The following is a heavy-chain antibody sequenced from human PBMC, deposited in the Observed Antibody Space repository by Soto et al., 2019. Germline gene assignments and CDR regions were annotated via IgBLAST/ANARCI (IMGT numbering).Heavy chain of an antibody. D-gene: IGHD3-16*02. CDR3: ARGPGIMITFGGVIVAHGRAFDI. CDR2: IWYDGSNK. Sequence: GGSLRLSCAASGFTFSSYGMHWVRQAPGKGLEWVAVIWYDGSNKYYADSVKGRFTISRDNSKNTLYLQMNSLRAEDTAVYYCARGPGIMITFGGVIVAHGRAFDIWGQGTMDTVSS. J-gene: IGHJ3*02. V-gene: IGHV3-33*01. CDR1: GFTFSSYG.